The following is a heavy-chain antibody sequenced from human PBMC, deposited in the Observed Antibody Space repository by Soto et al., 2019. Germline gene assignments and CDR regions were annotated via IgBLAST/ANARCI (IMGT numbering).Heavy chain of an antibody. Sequence: ASVKVSCKASGYTFTSYYMHWVRQAPGQGLEWMGIINPSGGSTSYAQEFQGRVTMTRDTSTSTVYMELSSLRSEDTAVYYCARGLIVVVPAAIHGDYFDYWGQGTLVTVSS. CDR1: GYTFTSYY. J-gene: IGHJ4*02. CDR3: ARGLIVVVPAAIHGDYFDY. D-gene: IGHD2-2*02. V-gene: IGHV1-46*01. CDR2: INPSGGST.